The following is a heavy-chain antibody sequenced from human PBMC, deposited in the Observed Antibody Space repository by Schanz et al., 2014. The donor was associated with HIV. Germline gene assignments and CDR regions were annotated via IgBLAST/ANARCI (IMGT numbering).Heavy chain of an antibody. J-gene: IGHJ5*02. CDR3: ARDLRVVPAASDNWFDP. CDR2: IVPIFGTT. CDR1: GGTFRTFA. D-gene: IGHD2-2*01. V-gene: IGHV1-69*01. Sequence: QVQLVQSGAEVKKPGSSVKVSCKTFGGTFRTFAISWVRQAPGQGLEWMGGIVPIFGTTNYAQSFQGRVSITADESTSTAYLQLSGLRSDDTAVYYCARDLRVVPAASDNWFDPWGQGTLVTVSS.